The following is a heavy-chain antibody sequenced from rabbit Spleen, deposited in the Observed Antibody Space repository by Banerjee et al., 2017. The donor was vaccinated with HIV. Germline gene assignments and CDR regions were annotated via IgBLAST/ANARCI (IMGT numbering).Heavy chain of an antibody. Sequence: QEQLTETGGGLVQPGGSLTLSCTASGFSFSNSDYVCWVRQAPGKGLEWIGCIDADSNGSTYYARWAKGRFTISKTSSTTVTLQMTSLTAADTATYFCARGPGSIRLDLWGQGTLVTVS. CDR2: IDADSNGST. J-gene: IGHJ3*01. V-gene: IGHV1S45*01. D-gene: IGHD3-1*01. CDR3: ARGPGSIRLDL. CDR1: GFSFSNSDY.